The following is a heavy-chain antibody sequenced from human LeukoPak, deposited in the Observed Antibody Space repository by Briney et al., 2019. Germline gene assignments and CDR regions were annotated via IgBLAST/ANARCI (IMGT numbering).Heavy chain of an antibody. V-gene: IGHV4-39*01. D-gene: IGHD3-10*01. CDR2: VYYSGGT. CDR1: GGAISSSSYY. CDR3: ARHSLLWFGELSAAFDY. Sequence: SETLSLTCAVSGGAISSSSYYWGWIREPPRKGLEWVGGVYYSGGTYYNPSLKSRVTISVDTSTKPCSLKLRAVSAAATAVYYCARHSLLWFGELSAAFDYWGTGTLVTVSS. J-gene: IGHJ4*02.